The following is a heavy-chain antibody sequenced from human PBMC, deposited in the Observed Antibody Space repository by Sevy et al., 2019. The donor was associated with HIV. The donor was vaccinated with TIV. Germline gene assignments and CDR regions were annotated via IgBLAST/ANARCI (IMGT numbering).Heavy chain of an antibody. CDR2: IYVGRNT. J-gene: IGHJ4*02. V-gene: IGHV3-53*01. Sequence: GGSLRLSCAASGFTVTFNSKSWVRQAPGRGLVWVSVIYVGRNTYYADSVKGRFTIFRDSFKDTVDLQMDSLRPEDSGVYYCVRERAGIDHWGQGTLVTVSS. D-gene: IGHD6-19*01. CDR3: VRERAGIDH. CDR1: GFTVTFNS.